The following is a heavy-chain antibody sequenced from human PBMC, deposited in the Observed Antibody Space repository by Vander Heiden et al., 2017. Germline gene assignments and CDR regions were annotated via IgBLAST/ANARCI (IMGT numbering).Heavy chain of an antibody. Sequence: EVQLAESGGGLVQPGGSLRLSCAASGFNFSTYWMTWVRQAPGKGLEWVANIKQDGNEKYYVDSVKGRFTISRDNAKNSLYLQMNSLRGEDTAVYYCARDGRDLLWFGELLGASDIWGQGTVVTVSS. CDR2: IKQDGNEK. D-gene: IGHD3-10*01. J-gene: IGHJ3*02. V-gene: IGHV3-7*01. CDR1: GFNFSTYW. CDR3: ARDGRDLLWFGELLGASDI.